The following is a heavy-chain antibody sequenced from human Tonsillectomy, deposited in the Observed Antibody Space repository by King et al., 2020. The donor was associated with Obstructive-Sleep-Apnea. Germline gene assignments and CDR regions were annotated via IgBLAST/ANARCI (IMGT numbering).Heavy chain of an antibody. Sequence: QLVQSGAEVKKPGASVKVSCKASGYTFTSYDINWVRQATGQGLEWMGWMNPNSGSRGYAQKFQGRVIMTRNTSISTAYMELSSLKSEDTAVYYCARGKQANPDYGGSSYWGQGTLVTVSS. V-gene: IGHV1-8*01. CDR1: GYTFTSYD. D-gene: IGHD4-23*01. CDR2: MNPNSGSR. CDR3: ARGKQANPDYGGSSY. J-gene: IGHJ4*02.